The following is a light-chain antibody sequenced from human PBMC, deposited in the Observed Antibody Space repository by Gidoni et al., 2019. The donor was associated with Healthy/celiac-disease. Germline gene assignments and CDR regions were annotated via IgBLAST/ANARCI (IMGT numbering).Light chain of an antibody. CDR1: PSLVHSDGNIY. CDR3: MQATQSYT. CDR2: QIT. V-gene: IGKV2-24*01. J-gene: IGKJ2*01. Sequence: IVSTHTPLSSRVTLGQPDSISCRSSPSLVHSDGNIYLSCLQQRPGQPPRLLISQITNRFSVVPNRFSGSGAGTYVTLKISRVEAEYVGVYYCMQATQSYTFGQGTKLEIK.